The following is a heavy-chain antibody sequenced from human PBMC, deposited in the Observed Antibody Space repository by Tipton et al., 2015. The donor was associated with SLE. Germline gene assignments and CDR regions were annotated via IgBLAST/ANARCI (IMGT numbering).Heavy chain of an antibody. V-gene: IGHV1-46*01. D-gene: IGHD3-3*01. Sequence: QLVQSGAEVKKPGASVKVSCKASGYTFTSYYMHWVRQAPGQGLEWMGIINPSGGSTRYAQKFQGRVTMTRDTSTSTVYMDLSSLRSEDTAVYYWAGGDRRFLEWAHPPYYMDVWGKGPTVPVSS. CDR1: GYTFTSYY. CDR3: AGGDRRFLEWAHPPYYMDV. J-gene: IGHJ6*03. CDR2: INPSGGST.